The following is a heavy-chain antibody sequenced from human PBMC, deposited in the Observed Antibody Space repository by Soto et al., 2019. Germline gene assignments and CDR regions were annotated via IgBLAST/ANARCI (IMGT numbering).Heavy chain of an antibody. V-gene: IGHV3-21*01. D-gene: IGHD3-9*01. CDR1: GFTFSSYS. CDR2: ISSSSSYI. J-gene: IGHJ4*02. CDR3: ARDHLGYDILPGLSRFDY. Sequence: EVQLVESGGGLVKPGGSLRLSCAASGFTFSSYSMNWVRQAPGKGLEWVSSISSSSSYIYYADSVKGRFTISRDNAKNSLYLQMNSLRAEDTAVYYCARDHLGYDILPGLSRFDYWGQGTLVTVSS.